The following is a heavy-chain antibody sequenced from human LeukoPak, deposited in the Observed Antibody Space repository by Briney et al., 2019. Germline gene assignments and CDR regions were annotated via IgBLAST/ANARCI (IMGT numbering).Heavy chain of an antibody. D-gene: IGHD3-22*01. J-gene: IGHJ4*02. CDR1: GYRFIDYF. CDR2: ISAYNGNT. CDR3: ARAHTYYYDSSGYSLADY. Sequence: ASVKVSCKASGYRFIDYFIHWVRQAPGQGLEWMGWISAYNGNTNYAQKLQGRVTMTTDTSTSTAYMELRSLRSDDTAVYYCARAHTYYYDSSGYSLADYWGQGTLVTVSS. V-gene: IGHV1-18*04.